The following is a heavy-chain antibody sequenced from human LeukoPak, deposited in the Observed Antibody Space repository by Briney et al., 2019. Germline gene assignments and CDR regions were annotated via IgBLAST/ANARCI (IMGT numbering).Heavy chain of an antibody. J-gene: IGHJ4*02. Sequence: PGGSLRLSCAASGFTFDDYTMHWVRQAPGKGLEWVSLISWDGGSTYYADSVKGRFTISRDNSKNSLYLQINSLRTEDTALYYCAKDGAAGTSSYFDYWGQGTLVTVSS. CDR3: AKDGAAGTSSYFDY. V-gene: IGHV3-43*01. CDR1: GFTFDDYT. CDR2: ISWDGGST. D-gene: IGHD6-13*01.